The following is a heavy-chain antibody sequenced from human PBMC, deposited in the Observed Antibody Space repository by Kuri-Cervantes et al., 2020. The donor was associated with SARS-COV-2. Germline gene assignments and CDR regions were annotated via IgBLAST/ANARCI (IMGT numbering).Heavy chain of an antibody. D-gene: IGHD3-3*01. J-gene: IGHJ6*03. CDR3: ARVFLGYFEGFGVVPTAPDHYMDV. CDR1: GGSISSHY. Sequence: SETLSLTCTVSGGSISSHYWSWIRQPPGKGLEWIGYIYYSGSTTYNPSLKSRVTISVDTSKNQFSLKLSSVTAADTAVYYCARVFLGYFEGFGVVPTAPDHYMDVWGKGTTVTVSS. V-gene: IGHV4-59*11. CDR2: IYYSGST.